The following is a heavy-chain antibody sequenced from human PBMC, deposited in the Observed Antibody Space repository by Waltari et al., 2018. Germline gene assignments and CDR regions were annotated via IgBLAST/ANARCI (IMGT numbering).Heavy chain of an antibody. Sequence: EVXLVESGXGLVQPGGSXRLSCAASGFTVSTNYMPWVRQAPGEGXEWVAXVYSGGSTNYXDSVKGRFTISRDSSRNXLYLQMNRXTVDDXAIYYCTRDTGXWGQGTLVTVSS. CDR1: GFTVSTNY. CDR3: TRDTGX. V-gene: IGHV3-66*01. J-gene: IGHJ4*02. D-gene: IGHD7-27*01. CDR2: VYSGGST.